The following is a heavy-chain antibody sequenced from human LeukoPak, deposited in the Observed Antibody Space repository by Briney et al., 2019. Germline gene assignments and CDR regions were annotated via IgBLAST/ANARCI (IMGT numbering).Heavy chain of an antibody. Sequence: ASVKVSCKASGYTFTSYGTSWVRQAPGQGLEWTGWISAYNGNTNYAQKLQGRVTMTTDTSTSTAYMELRSLRSDDTAVYYCARDSRKADYYGMDVWGQGTTVTVSS. J-gene: IGHJ6*02. CDR2: ISAYNGNT. V-gene: IGHV1-18*01. CDR1: GYTFTSYG. CDR3: ARDSRKADYYGMDV.